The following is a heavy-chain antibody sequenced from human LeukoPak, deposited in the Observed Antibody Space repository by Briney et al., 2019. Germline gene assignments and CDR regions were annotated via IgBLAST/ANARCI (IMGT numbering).Heavy chain of an antibody. CDR1: GGSVSTYY. V-gene: IGHV4-4*07. D-gene: IGHD3-10*01. CDR2: FYPSGNT. Sequence: SETLSLTCTVSGGSVSTYYLSWIRQPAGKGLEWIGRFYPSGNTNYNPSLKSRVTLSLDTSKNQFSLNLRSVTAADTAVYYCARDSGTTGEVKFDPWGQGTLVTVSS. J-gene: IGHJ5*02. CDR3: ARDSGTTGEVKFDP.